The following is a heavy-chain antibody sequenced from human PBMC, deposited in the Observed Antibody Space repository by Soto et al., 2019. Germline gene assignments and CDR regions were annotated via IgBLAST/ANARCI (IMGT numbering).Heavy chain of an antibody. J-gene: IGHJ4*02. CDR2: ISYDGSNK. CDR1: GFTFSSYG. CDR3: AKENGPRGYSGYKLPDYFDY. D-gene: IGHD5-12*01. Sequence: GESLKISCAASGFTFSSYGMHWVRQAPGKGLEWVAVISYDGSNKYYADSVKGRFTISRDNSKNTLYLQMNSLRAEDTAVYYCAKENGPRGYSGYKLPDYFDYWGQGTLVTVSS. V-gene: IGHV3-30*18.